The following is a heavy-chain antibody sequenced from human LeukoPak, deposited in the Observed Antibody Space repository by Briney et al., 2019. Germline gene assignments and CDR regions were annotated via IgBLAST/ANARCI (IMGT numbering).Heavy chain of an antibody. CDR1: GGSISSGGYS. CDR2: IHHSGIT. CDR3: AKAYYGSGSYYP. Sequence: PSETLSLTCAVSGGSISSGGYSWSWIRQPPGKGLEWIGYIHHSGITDYNPSLESRVTISIDTTKNQISLKLSSVTAADTAVYYCAKAYYGSGSYYPWGQGTLVTVSS. J-gene: IGHJ4*02. V-gene: IGHV4-61*08. D-gene: IGHD3-10*01.